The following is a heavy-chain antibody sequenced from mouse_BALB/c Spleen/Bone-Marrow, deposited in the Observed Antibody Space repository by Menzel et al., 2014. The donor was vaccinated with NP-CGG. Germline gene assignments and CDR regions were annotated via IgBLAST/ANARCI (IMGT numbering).Heavy chain of an antibody. CDR3: VRGNWAFFDY. CDR1: GFTFSDFY. V-gene: IGHV7-1*02. CDR2: SRNKANDYTT. Sequence: EVKVVESGGGLVQPGGSLRLSCATSGFTFSDFYTEWVRQSPGKRLEWIAISRNKANDYTTDYSASVKGRFIVSRDTSQSILYLQMHALRAQDTAIYYCVRGNWAFFDYWGQGATLTVSS. J-gene: IGHJ2*01. D-gene: IGHD4-1*01.